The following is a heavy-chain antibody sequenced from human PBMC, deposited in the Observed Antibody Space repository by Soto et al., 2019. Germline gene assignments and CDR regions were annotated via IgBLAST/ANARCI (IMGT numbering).Heavy chain of an antibody. CDR1: GFTFSNYA. V-gene: IGHV3-23*01. D-gene: IGHD6-19*01. CDR2: ISGSGGST. CDR3: AKDGYSSGWYVAY. Sequence: EVQLLESGGGLVQPGGSLRLSCAASGFTFSNYAMSWVRQAPGKGLEWVSAISGSGGSTYYADSVKGRFTISRDNXKNTLDLQMNSLRAEDTALYYCAKDGYSSGWYVAYWGQGTLVTVSS. J-gene: IGHJ4*02.